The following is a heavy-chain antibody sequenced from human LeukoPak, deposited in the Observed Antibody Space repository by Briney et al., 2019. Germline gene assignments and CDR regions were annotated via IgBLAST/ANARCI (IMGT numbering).Heavy chain of an antibody. J-gene: IGHJ4*02. D-gene: IGHD1-26*01. Sequence: PGRSLRLSCVASGFIFSTSGMNWVRQAPGKGLEWVSYISSSGTTISYAQSVKGRFTITRDNAQNSLTLHMNTLRADDTAVYYCAKDGGTHFDHWGQGTLVTVSS. V-gene: IGHV3-48*01. CDR3: AKDGGTHFDH. CDR1: GFIFSTSG. CDR2: ISSSGTTI.